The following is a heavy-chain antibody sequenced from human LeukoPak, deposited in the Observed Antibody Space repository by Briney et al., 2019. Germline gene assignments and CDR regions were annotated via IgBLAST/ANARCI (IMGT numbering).Heavy chain of an antibody. CDR1: GFTFSSYS. D-gene: IGHD4-17*01. Sequence: PGGSLRLSCAASGFTFSSYSMNWVRQAPVKGLEWVSSISSSSSYIYYADSVKGRFTISRDNAKNSLYLQMNSLRAEDTAVYYCVTETNYYYGMDVWGQGTTVTVSS. CDR3: VTETNYYYGMDV. J-gene: IGHJ6*02. CDR2: ISSSSSYI. V-gene: IGHV3-21*01.